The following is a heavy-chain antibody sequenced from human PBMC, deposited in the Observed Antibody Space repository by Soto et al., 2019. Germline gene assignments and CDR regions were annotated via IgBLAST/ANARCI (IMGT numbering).Heavy chain of an antibody. CDR1: GYTFTSYA. Sequence: GASVKVSCKASGYTFTSYAMHWVRQAPGQGLEWMGGIIPIFGTANYAQKFQGRVTITADESTSTAYMELSSLRSEDTAVYYCASREDLDTAMGPNRFYYYGMDVWGQGTTVPVSS. V-gene: IGHV1-69*13. CDR3: ASREDLDTAMGPNRFYYYGMDV. D-gene: IGHD5-18*01. J-gene: IGHJ6*02. CDR2: IIPIFGTA.